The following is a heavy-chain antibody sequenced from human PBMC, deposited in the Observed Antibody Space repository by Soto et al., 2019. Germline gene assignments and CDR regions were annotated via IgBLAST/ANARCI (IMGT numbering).Heavy chain of an antibody. V-gene: IGHV1-69*05. CDR1: GGTFGIYA. CDR3: ARSLYRSTWYHSGNSYSHYGMDA. CDR2: IIAFSDIV. J-gene: IGHJ6*02. D-gene: IGHD6-13*01. Sequence: QVQLVQSGAEVKKPGSSVKVSCKASGGTFGIYAITWVRQAPGQGLEWMGGIIAFSDIVNYTQKLQGRVTVSTDGSTRTAYPVVLSLSSDATAVYYCARSLYRSTWYHSGNSYSHYGMDAWGRWTTVTVSS.